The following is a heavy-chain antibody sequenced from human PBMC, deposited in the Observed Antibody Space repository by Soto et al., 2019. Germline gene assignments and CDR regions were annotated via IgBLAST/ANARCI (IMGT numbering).Heavy chain of an antibody. V-gene: IGHV3-30*03. Sequence: QVQLVESGGGVVQPGRSLRLSCAASGLTFSSYGMHWVRQAPGKGLEWISLISHDGSNRYYVDSVKGRFTISRDNANNTLFLQLNSLRPEDTAMYYCFGNLFWRGYWGQGALVTVSS. J-gene: IGHJ4*02. CDR2: ISHDGSNR. CDR1: GLTFSSYG. CDR3: FGNLFWRGY. D-gene: IGHD3-16*01.